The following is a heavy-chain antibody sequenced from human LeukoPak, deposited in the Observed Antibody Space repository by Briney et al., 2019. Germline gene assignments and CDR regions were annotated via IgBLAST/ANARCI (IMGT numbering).Heavy chain of an antibody. CDR3: ARDRIYGGEDPAPLDY. V-gene: IGHV3-21*01. J-gene: IGHJ4*02. CDR2: ISSSSSYI. Sequence: PGGSLRLSCAASGFTFSSYSMNWVRQAPGKGLEWVSSISSSSSYIYYADSVKGRFTISRDNAKNSLYLQMNSLRAEDTAVYYCARDRIYGGEDPAPLDYWGQGTLVTVSS. D-gene: IGHD4-23*01. CDR1: GFTFSSYS.